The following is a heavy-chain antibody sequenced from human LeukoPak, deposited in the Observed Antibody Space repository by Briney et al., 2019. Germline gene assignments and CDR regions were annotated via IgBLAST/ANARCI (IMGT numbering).Heavy chain of an antibody. D-gene: IGHD1-20*01. CDR2: ISAYNGNT. Sequence: GASVKVSCKASGGTFSSYGISWVRQAPGQGLEWMGWISAYNGNTNYAQKLQGRVTMTTDTSTSTAYMELRSLRSDDTAVYYCARTERNYNWNPYYFDYWGQGTLVTVSS. CDR1: GGTFSSYG. J-gene: IGHJ4*02. CDR3: ARTERNYNWNPYYFDY. V-gene: IGHV1-18*01.